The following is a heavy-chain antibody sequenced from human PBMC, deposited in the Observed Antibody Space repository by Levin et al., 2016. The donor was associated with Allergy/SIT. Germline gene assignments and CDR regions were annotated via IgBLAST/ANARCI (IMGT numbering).Heavy chain of an antibody. CDR1: AYTFTTYW. V-gene: IGHV5-51*01. Sequence: GESLKISCKGSAYTFTTYWIGWVRQMPGKGLEWMGIIYLGDSDTRYSPSFQGHVTISADKSISTAYLQWTSLKASDTAMYYCARHAWGTSAGVDYWGQGTLVTVSS. J-gene: IGHJ4*02. CDR2: IYLGDSDT. CDR3: ARHAWGTSAGVDY. D-gene: IGHD3-16*01.